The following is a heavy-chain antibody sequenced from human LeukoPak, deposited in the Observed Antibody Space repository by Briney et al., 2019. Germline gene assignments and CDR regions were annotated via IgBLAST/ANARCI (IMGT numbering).Heavy chain of an antibody. J-gene: IGHJ2*01. CDR1: GGSFSGYY. V-gene: IGHV4-34*01. CDR3: AREAVPAAMTTYWYFDL. Sequence: SETLSLTCAVYGGSFSGYYWSWIRQPPGKGLEWIGEINHSGSTNYNPSLKSRVTISVDTSKNQFSLKLSSVSAADTAVYYCAREAVPAAMTTYWYFDLWGRGTLVTVSS. D-gene: IGHD2-2*01. CDR2: INHSGST.